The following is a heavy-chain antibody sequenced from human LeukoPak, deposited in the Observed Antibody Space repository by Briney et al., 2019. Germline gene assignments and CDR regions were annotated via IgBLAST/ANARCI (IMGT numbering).Heavy chain of an antibody. D-gene: IGHD3-10*01. J-gene: IGHJ4*02. CDR1: GYTFTSYD. Sequence: VASVKVSCKASGYTFTSYDINWVRQATGQGLEWMGWMNPNSGNTGYAQKFQGRVTMTRNTSISTAYMELSSLRSEDTAVYYCARARVGYGSGTSDYWGQGTLVTVSS. CDR3: ARARVGYGSGTSDY. V-gene: IGHV1-8*01. CDR2: MNPNSGNT.